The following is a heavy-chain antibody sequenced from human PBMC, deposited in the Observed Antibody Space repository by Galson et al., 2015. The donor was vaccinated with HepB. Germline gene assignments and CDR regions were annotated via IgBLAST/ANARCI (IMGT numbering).Heavy chain of an antibody. CDR2: INAGNGNT. Sequence: SVKVSCKASGYTFTSYAMHWVRQAPGQRLEWMGWINAGNGNTKYSQKFQGRVTITRDTSASTAYMELSSLRSEDTAVYYCARVSGGLAQLGAPFDYWGQGTLVTVSS. CDR3: ARVSGGLAQLGAPFDY. V-gene: IGHV1-3*01. D-gene: IGHD3-16*01. CDR1: GYTFTSYA. J-gene: IGHJ4*02.